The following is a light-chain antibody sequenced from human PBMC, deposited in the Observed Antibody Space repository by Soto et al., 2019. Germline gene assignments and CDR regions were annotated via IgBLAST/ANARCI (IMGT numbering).Light chain of an antibody. CDR2: DAS. J-gene: IGKJ4*01. CDR3: QQRSSWPLT. CDR1: QSVSSF. V-gene: IGKV3-11*01. Sequence: EIVLTQSPATLALSPGERATLSCRASQSVSSFLAWYQQKPGQAPRLLIYDASKRATGISARFSGSGSGTDFTLTISSLEPEDFAVYYGQQRSSWPLTFGGGTKVEIK.